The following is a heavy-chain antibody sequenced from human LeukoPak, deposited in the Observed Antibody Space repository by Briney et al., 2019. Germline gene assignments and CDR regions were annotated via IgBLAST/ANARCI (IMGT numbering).Heavy chain of an antibody. V-gene: IGHV3-11*04. CDR1: GFTFSNAW. CDR3: AREDGGFLEWPAPFDP. CDR2: ISSSGSTI. D-gene: IGHD3-3*01. J-gene: IGHJ5*02. Sequence: GGSLRLSCAASGFTFSNAWMSWVRQAPGKGLEWVSYISSSGSTIYYADSVKGRFTISRDNAKNSLYLQMNSLRAEDTAVYYCAREDGGFLEWPAPFDPWGQGTLVTVSS.